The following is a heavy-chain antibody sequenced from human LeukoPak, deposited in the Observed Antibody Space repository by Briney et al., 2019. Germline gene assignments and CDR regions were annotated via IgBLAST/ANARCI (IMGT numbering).Heavy chain of an antibody. CDR2: INPSGGST. Sequence: GASVKVSCKASGYTFTSYYLHWVRQAPGQGLEWMGIINPSGGSTTYAQKFQGRVTMTRDMSTSTVYMELSSLRSEDTAVYYCARVMVKGGWYVYYWGQGTLVTVSS. V-gene: IGHV1-46*01. CDR3: ARVMVKGGWYVYY. J-gene: IGHJ4*02. CDR1: GYTFTSYY. D-gene: IGHD6-19*01.